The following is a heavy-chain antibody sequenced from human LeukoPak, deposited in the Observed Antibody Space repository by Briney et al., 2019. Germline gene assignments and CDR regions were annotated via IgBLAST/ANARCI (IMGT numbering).Heavy chain of an antibody. J-gene: IGHJ4*02. CDR3: AREIYSYGLDY. Sequence: SETLSLTCAVSGGSISSGGYSWSWIRQPPGKGLEWIGYIYHSGSTYYNPSLKSRVTISVDRSKNQFSLKLSSVTAADTAVYYCAREIYSYGLDYWGQGTLVTVSS. CDR2: IYHSGST. D-gene: IGHD5-18*01. CDR1: GGSISSGGYS. V-gene: IGHV4-30-2*01.